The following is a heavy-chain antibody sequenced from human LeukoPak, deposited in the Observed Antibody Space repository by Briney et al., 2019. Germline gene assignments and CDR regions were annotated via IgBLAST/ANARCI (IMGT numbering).Heavy chain of an antibody. Sequence: SQTLSLTCAISGDSVSSNSVTWNWIRQSPSRGLEWLGRTYYRSKWYNDYALSVKSRITISPDTSKNQFSLHLTSMTPEDTAVYYCASGITGTGYLDYWGQGTLVTVSS. CDR2: TYYRSKWYN. V-gene: IGHV6-1*01. D-gene: IGHD1-20*01. J-gene: IGHJ4*02. CDR3: ASGITGTGYLDY. CDR1: GDSVSSNSVT.